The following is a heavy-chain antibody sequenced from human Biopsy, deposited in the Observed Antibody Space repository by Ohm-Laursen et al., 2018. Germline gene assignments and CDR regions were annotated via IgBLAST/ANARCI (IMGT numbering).Heavy chain of an antibody. J-gene: IGHJ3*02. V-gene: IGHV4-59*08. CDR3: AKHGSGWTGDDAFHI. CDR2: TSYSRDT. D-gene: IGHD6-19*01. Sequence: TLSFTCTGSGGTISGSSWSWIRQAPGKGREWIGYTSYSRDTYYNPSLKSRITISVDTSKKQFTRKLTSVTAADTAVYYCAKHGSGWTGDDAFHIWGQGTMVTVSS. CDR1: GGTISGSS.